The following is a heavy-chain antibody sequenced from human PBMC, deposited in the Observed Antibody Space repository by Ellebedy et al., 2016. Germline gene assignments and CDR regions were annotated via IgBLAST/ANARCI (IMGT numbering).Heavy chain of an antibody. Sequence: GGSLRLXXTASGFTFSSYARSWFRQAPGKGLEWVSAISGSGGSTYYADSVKGRFTISRDNSKNTLYLQMNSLRAEDTAVYYCAKDQLIVVVPVGDYWGQGTLVTVSS. V-gene: IGHV3-23*01. CDR1: GFTFSSYA. D-gene: IGHD2-2*01. CDR3: AKDQLIVVVPVGDY. J-gene: IGHJ4*02. CDR2: ISGSGGST.